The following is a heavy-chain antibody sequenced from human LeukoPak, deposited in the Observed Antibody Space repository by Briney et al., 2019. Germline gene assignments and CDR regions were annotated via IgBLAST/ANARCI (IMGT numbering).Heavy chain of an antibody. CDR1: GGSFSGYY. CDR3: ARDLAPHYGGNSEGDS. CDR2: INHSGST. V-gene: IGHV4-34*01. J-gene: IGHJ4*02. Sequence: SETLSLTCAVYGGSFSGYYWSWIRQPPGKGLEWIGEINHSGSTNYNPSLKSRVTISVDTSKNQFSLKLSSVTAADTAVYYCARDLAPHYGGNSEGDSWGQGTLVTVSS. D-gene: IGHD4-23*01.